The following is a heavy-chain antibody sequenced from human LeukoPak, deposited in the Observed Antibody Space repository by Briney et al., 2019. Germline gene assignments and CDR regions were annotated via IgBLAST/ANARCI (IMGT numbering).Heavy chain of an antibody. D-gene: IGHD6-19*01. CDR2: IKEDGSVM. CDR1: GFPFTNYW. Sequence: GGSLRLSCAVSGFPFTNYWMSWVRQAPGKGLEWVANIKEDGSVMYYVDSLKGRFTISRDSAQNSLYLQMNSLRVEDTAVYFCARDLWGSYSTGSYLDYWGQGALATVSS. J-gene: IGHJ4*02. CDR3: ARDLWGSYSTGSYLDY. V-gene: IGHV3-7*01.